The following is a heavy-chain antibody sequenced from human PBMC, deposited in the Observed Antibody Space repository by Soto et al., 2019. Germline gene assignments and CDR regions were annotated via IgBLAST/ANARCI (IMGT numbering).Heavy chain of an antibody. D-gene: IGHD1-26*01. CDR3: ARDFVVGGPTINYYYGMDV. J-gene: IGHJ6*02. V-gene: IGHV3-66*01. Sequence: LRLSCAASGFTVSSNYMSWVRQAPGKGLEWISIIYSAGNTYYADSVKGRFTISKDNSKNTLYLQMNSLGAEDTAVYYCARDFVVGGPTINYYYGMDVWGQGTTVTVSS. CDR1: GFTVSSNY. CDR2: IYSAGNT.